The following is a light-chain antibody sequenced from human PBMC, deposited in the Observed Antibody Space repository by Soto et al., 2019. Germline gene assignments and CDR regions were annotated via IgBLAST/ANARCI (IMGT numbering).Light chain of an antibody. CDR1: ESRGSNF. V-gene: IGKV3-20*01. J-gene: IGKJ5*01. CDR2: ASS. CDR3: QLYGTPPH. Sequence: EIVVTQSPGTLSLSPGARSTLSCKTSESRGSNFLAWYKHKPCHAPRLLIYASSNRATGIPDRFSGSASGTDFTLTINRLPPEDSAVYYCQLYGTPPHFGQGTRLEI.